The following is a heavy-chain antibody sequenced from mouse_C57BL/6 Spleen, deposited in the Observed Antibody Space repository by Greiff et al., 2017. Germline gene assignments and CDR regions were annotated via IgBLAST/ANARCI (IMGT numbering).Heavy chain of an antibody. CDR2: IDPSDSYT. J-gene: IGHJ1*03. Sequence: VQLQQPGAELVMPGASVKLSCKASGYTFTSYWMHWVKQRPGQGLEWIGEIDPSDSYTNYNQKFKGKSTLTVDKSSSTAYMQLSSLTSEDSAVYYCARAVPFDVWGTGTTVTVSS. D-gene: IGHD1-1*01. V-gene: IGHV1-69*01. CDR3: ARAVPFDV. CDR1: GYTFTSYW.